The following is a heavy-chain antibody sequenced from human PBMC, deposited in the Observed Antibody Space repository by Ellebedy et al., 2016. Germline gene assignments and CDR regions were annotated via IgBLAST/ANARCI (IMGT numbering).Heavy chain of an antibody. CDR2: ISYDGSNK. CDR1: GFTFSSYA. J-gene: IGHJ4*02. CDR3: AKRHEDVVEFDS. V-gene: IGHV3-30-3*02. D-gene: IGHD2-15*01. Sequence: GESLKISXAASGFTFSSYAMHWVRQAPGKGLEWVAVISYDGSNKYYADSVKGRFTISRDSSNNTLYLQMNSLRTEDTAVYFCAKRHEDVVEFDSWGQGALVTVSS.